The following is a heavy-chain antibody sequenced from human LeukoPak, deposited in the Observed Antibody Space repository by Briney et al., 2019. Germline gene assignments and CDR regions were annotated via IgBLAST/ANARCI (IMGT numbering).Heavy chain of an antibody. CDR3: ARDNSAGDNAWWFDP. D-gene: IGHD1-26*01. J-gene: IGHJ5*02. V-gene: IGHV1-46*01. Sequence: GASVKVSCKTSGYTFTNYYIHWVRQAPGQGLEWMGLINPTGGSTGYAQKFQGRVTMTRDMSTSTDYMELSSLRSEDTAIYYCARDNSAGDNAWWFDPWGQGTLVTVSS. CDR1: GYTFTNYY. CDR2: INPTGGST.